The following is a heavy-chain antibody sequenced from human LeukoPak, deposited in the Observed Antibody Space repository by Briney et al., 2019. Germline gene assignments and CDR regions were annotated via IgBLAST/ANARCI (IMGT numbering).Heavy chain of an antibody. V-gene: IGHV3-23*01. J-gene: IGHJ4*02. CDR2: ISGSGGST. D-gene: IGHD3-3*01. Sequence: PGGSLRLSCAASGFTFSSYAVSWVRQAPGKGLEWVSAISGSGGSTYYADSVKGRFTISRDNSKNTLYLQMNSLRAEDTAVYYCATPGYDFWSGPLYYFDYWGQGTLVTVSS. CDR3: ATPGYDFWSGPLYYFDY. CDR1: GFTFSSYA.